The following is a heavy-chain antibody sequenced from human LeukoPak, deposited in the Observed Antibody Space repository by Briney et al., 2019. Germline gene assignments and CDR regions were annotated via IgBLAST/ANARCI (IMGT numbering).Heavy chain of an antibody. Sequence: GGSLRLSCAASGFTFSSYSMNWVRQAPGKGLARVSSISSSSSYIYYADSVKGRFTISRDNAKNSLYLQMNSLRAEDTAVYYCARDPNLTGYRRLPEGFDYWGQGTLVTVSS. V-gene: IGHV3-21*01. CDR3: ARDPNLTGYRRLPEGFDY. CDR2: ISSSSSYI. CDR1: GFTFSSYS. D-gene: IGHD3-9*01. J-gene: IGHJ4*02.